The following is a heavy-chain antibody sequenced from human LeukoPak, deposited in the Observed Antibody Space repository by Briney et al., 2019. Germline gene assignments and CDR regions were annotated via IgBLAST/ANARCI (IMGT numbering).Heavy chain of an antibody. CDR3: VRRHIRSSGSYVSWFDP. D-gene: IGHD1-26*01. CDR2: IRSPYYSGTP. Sequence: SETLSLTXTVSGGSINSSNDYWGGVRQPPGKGLEWIVSIRSPYYSGTPFYNPSLKSRVSISIDTSKAQFSLNLNSVTAADTAVYFCVRRHIRSSGSYVSWFDPWGQGTLVTVSS. V-gene: IGHV4-39*01. J-gene: IGHJ5*02. CDR1: GGSINSSNDY.